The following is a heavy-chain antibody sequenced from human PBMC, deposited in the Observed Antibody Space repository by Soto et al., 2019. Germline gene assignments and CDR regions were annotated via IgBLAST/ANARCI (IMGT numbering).Heavy chain of an antibody. D-gene: IGHD3-22*01. J-gene: IGHJ4*02. CDR3: ARGGVVVITYYFDY. CDR1: GFTFSSYS. Sequence: EVQLVESGGGLVKPGGSLRLSCAASGFTFSSYSMNWVRQAPGKGLEWVSSISSSSSYIYYADSVKGRFTISRDNAKNSLYLQMNSLRVEDTAVYYCARGGVVVITYYFDYWGQGTLVTVSS. CDR2: ISSSSSYI. V-gene: IGHV3-21*01.